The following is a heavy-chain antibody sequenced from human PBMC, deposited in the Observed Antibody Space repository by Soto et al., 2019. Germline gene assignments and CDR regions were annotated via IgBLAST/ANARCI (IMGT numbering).Heavy chain of an antibody. V-gene: IGHV1-24*01. J-gene: IGHJ6*02. Sequence: QVQLVQSGAEAKKPGASVKVSCKVSGYSLSEFSLHWVRQAPGKGLEWMGGFDPENGETTYAQKFEGRLTMTEETSAETAYMELRRLRFEDTAMYYCVRVKRQGGTWHNSYCMDVWGQGTTVTVSS. CDR3: VRVKRQGGTWHNSYCMDV. CDR2: FDPENGET. D-gene: IGHD1-1*01. CDR1: GYSLSEFS.